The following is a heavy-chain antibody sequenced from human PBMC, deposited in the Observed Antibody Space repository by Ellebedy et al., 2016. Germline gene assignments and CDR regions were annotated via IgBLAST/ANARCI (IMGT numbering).Heavy chain of an antibody. CDR1: GFTVSGNY. CDR3: VTNYRPGSDFDY. CDR2: LYSGGTI. Sequence: GGSLRLSCAASGFTVSGNYMSWVRQAPGKGLEWVSTLYSGGTIFYADSVKGRFTISRDNSKNMLYLQMNNLRPDDSAVYYCVTNYRPGSDFDYWGQGTLVIVSS. J-gene: IGHJ4*02. D-gene: IGHD3-10*01. V-gene: IGHV3-66*01.